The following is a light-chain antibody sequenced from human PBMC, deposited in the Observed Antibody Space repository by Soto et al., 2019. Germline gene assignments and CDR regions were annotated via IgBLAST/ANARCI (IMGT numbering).Light chain of an antibody. CDR2: DNG. V-gene: IGLV1-51*01. Sequence: QSVLTQPPSVSAAPGQKVTISCSGSTSNVGTKHVSWYQQFPGTVPKVLIYDNGKRRSGIPDRFSGSRSGTTATLAITGLQSGDEADYYCASWDTSLTVAIFGGGTKLTVL. CDR1: TSNVGTKH. J-gene: IGLJ2*01. CDR3: ASWDTSLTVAI.